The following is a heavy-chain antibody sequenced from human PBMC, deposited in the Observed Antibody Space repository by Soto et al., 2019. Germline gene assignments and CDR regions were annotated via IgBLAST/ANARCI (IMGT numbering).Heavy chain of an antibody. D-gene: IGHD2-2*01. V-gene: IGHV1-69*01. J-gene: IGHJ6*02. CDR3: ARSQGSSTSLEIYYYYYYGMDV. Sequence: VQLVQSGAEVKKPGSSVKVSCKASGGTFSSYAISWVRQAPGQGLEWMGGIIPIVGSANYAQKFQGRVTITADASTSTVYMELSSLRSEDTAVYYCARSQGSSTSLEIYYYYYYGMDVWGQGTTVTVSS. CDR2: IIPIVGSA. CDR1: GGTFSSYA.